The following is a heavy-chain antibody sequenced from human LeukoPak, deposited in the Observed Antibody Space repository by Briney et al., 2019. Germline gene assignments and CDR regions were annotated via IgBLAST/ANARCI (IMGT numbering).Heavy chain of an antibody. V-gene: IGHV3-21*01. D-gene: IGHD2-2*01. CDR3: ARGAGYCSSTSCPLYYYYGMDV. J-gene: IGHJ6*02. Sequence: GGSLRLSCAASGFTFSSYSMNWVRQAPGKGLEWVSSSSSSSSYIYYADSVKGRFTISRDNAKNSLYLQMNSLRAEDTAVYYCARGAGYCSSTSCPLYYYYGMDVWGQGTTVTVSS. CDR2: SSSSSSYI. CDR1: GFTFSSYS.